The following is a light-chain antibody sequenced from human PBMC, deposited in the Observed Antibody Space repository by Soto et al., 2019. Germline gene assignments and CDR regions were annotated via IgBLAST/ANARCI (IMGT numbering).Light chain of an antibody. J-gene: IGLJ1*01. Sequence: QSALTQPASVSGSPGQSITISCTGTSSDVGSYNLVSWYQQHPGKAPKLMIYEDTKRPSGLSNRFSGSKSGNTASLTISGLQAEDDADYYCCSYAGSLYVFGTGTKLTVL. V-gene: IGLV2-23*01. CDR2: EDT. CDR1: SSDVGSYNL. CDR3: CSYAGSLYV.